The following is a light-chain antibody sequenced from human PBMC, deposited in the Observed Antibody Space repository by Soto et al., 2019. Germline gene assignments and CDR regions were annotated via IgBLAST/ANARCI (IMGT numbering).Light chain of an antibody. CDR1: QNVNSH. V-gene: IGKV3-15*01. Sequence: EVVMTQSPATLSVSPGERATLSCWASQNVNSHLAWYQQKSGRAPRLLIYGASARATDIPARFSGSGTGTEFTLTINSLQSGDFAVYFCQQYHYGPRPFGQGPKVDIK. CDR2: GAS. CDR3: QQYHYGPRP. J-gene: IGKJ1*01.